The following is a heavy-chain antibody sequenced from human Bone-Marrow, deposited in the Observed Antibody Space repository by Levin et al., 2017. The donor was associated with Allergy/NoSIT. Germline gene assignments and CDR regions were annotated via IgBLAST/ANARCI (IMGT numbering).Heavy chain of an antibody. V-gene: IGHV3-33*01. CDR1: GFTFRTYG. D-gene: IGHD2-15*01. CDR3: ARMGRDIVVLEDAGFYDYYGMDV. CDR2: IWHDGTNE. Sequence: GESLKISCITSGFTFRTYGMHWIRQAPGKGLEWVAMIWHDGTNEKYLDSVKGRFIISRDNSKNTLYLQMNSLRVEDTAVYFCARMGRDIVVLEDAGFYDYYGMDVWGQGTTVAVSS. J-gene: IGHJ6*02.